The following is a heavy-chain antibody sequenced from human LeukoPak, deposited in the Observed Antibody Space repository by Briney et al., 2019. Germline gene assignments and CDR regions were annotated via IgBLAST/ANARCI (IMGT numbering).Heavy chain of an antibody. D-gene: IGHD2-8*01. CDR1: GGSISGGGYY. CDR2: IYHSGST. Sequence: SETLSLTCTVSGGSISGGGYYWSWIRQHPGKGLEWIGYIYHSGSTYYNPSLKSRVTISVDTSKNQFSLKLSSVTAADTAVYYCARGGCTNGVCYRSLNWFDPWGQGTLVTVSS. J-gene: IGHJ5*02. CDR3: ARGGCTNGVCYRSLNWFDP. V-gene: IGHV4-31*03.